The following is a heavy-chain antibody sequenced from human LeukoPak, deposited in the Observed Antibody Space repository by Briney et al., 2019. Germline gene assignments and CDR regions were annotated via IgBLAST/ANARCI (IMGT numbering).Heavy chain of an antibody. Sequence: SETLSLTCAVYGGSFSGYYWSWIRQPPGKGLEWIGEINHSGSTNYNPSLKSRVTISVDTSKNQFSLKLSSVTAADTAVYYCARGFRWLGGGNWSNPWGQGTLVTVSS. CDR3: ARGFRWLGGGNWSNP. CDR2: INHSGST. CDR1: GGSFSGYY. V-gene: IGHV4-34*01. D-gene: IGHD5-12*01. J-gene: IGHJ5*02.